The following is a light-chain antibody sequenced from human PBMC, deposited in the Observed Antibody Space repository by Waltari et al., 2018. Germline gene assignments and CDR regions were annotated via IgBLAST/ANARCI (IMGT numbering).Light chain of an antibody. J-gene: IGKJ3*01. Sequence: DIVMTQSPDSLAVSLGERATINCKSSQSLLYSSNNKNYLAWYQHKPGQPPKLLIYWASTRESGVPDRFSGSGSGTDFTLTISSLQTEDVAVYYCQQYNTAPQTFGPGTKVDIK. CDR1: QSLLYSSNNKNY. CDR3: QQYNTAPQT. V-gene: IGKV4-1*01. CDR2: WAS.